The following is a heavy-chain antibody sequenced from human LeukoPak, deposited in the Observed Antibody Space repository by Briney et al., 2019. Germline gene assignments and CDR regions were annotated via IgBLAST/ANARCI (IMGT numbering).Heavy chain of an antibody. Sequence: GGSLRLSCAASGFIFSDYYMSWIRQAPGKGLEWVSYISGSSYTNYADSVKGRFTISRDNAKNSLYLQMNSLRAEDTAVYYCARDIPQRGYNYGYDYWGQGTLVTVSS. J-gene: IGHJ4*02. CDR1: GFIFSDYY. D-gene: IGHD5-18*01. CDR3: ARDIPQRGYNYGYDY. V-gene: IGHV3-11*06. CDR2: ISGSSYT.